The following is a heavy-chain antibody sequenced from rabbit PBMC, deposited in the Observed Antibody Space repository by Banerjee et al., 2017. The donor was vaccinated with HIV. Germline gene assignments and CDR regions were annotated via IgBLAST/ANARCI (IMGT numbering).Heavy chain of an antibody. J-gene: IGHJ4*01. CDR3: ARAAGYGGYDGL. V-gene: IGHV1S40*01. CDR2: IYAGNSVGT. CDR1: GFSFSSGYY. Sequence: QSLEESGGDLVKPGASLTLTCTASGFSFSSGYYMCWVRQAPGKGLEWIACIYAGNSVGTYYASWAKGRFTISKTSSTTVTLQMTSLTAADTATYFCARAAGYGGYDGLWGPGTLVTVS. D-gene: IGHD7-1*01.